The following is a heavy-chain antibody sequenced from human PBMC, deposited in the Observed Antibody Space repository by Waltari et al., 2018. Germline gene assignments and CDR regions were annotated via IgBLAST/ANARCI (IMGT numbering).Heavy chain of an antibody. Sequence: SCKASGGTFSTYTVTWVRQAPGQGLEWMGSIIPFLGISKYAQSLQARLTITVDQSTNTGYMELNNLRPEDTGVYYCARSGEMKGTVDYWGQGTLVTVSS. CDR3: ARSGEMKGTVDY. CDR1: GGTFSTYT. V-gene: IGHV1-69*02. J-gene: IGHJ4*02. CDR2: IIPFLGIS. D-gene: IGHD1-1*01.